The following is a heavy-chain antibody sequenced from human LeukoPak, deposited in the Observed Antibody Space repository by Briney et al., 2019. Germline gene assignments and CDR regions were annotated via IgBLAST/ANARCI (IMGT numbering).Heavy chain of an antibody. CDR3: ARDLYYYDSSGYYQGPPFDY. V-gene: IGHV3-30*04. CDR1: GFTFSSYA. D-gene: IGHD3-22*01. J-gene: IGHJ4*02. Sequence: GGSLRLSCAASGFTFSSYAMHWVRQAPGKGLEWVAVISYDGSNKYYADSVKGRFTISRDNSKNTLYLQMNSLRAEDTAVYYCARDLYYYDSSGYYQGPPFDYWGQGTLVTVSS. CDR2: ISYDGSNK.